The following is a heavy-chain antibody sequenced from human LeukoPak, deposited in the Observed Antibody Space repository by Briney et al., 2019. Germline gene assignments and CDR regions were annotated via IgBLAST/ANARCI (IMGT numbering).Heavy chain of an antibody. D-gene: IGHD5-18*01. V-gene: IGHV1-24*01. CDR1: GYTLTELS. Sequence: ASVKVSCKVSGYTLTELSMHWVRQAPGKGLEWMGGFDPEDGETIYAQKFQGRVTMTEDTSTDTAYTELSSLRSEDTAVYYCATLRPSGYSYGTWFDPWGQGTLVTVSS. J-gene: IGHJ5*02. CDR3: ATLRPSGYSYGTWFDP. CDR2: FDPEDGET.